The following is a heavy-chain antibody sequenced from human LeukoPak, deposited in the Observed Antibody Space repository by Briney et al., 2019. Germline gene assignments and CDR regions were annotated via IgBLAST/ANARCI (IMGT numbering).Heavy chain of an antibody. Sequence: PGGSLRLSCAASGFTFSSYAMSWVRQAPGKGLEWVSAISGSGVTTYYADSVKGRFTISRDNSKNTLYLQMNSLRAEDTAVYYCARETLSGRPYDILTGAPDYWAREPWSPSPQ. V-gene: IGHV3-23*01. J-gene: IGHJ4*02. CDR1: GFTFSSYA. D-gene: IGHD3-9*01. CDR2: ISGSGVTT. CDR3: ARETLSGRPYDILTGAPDY.